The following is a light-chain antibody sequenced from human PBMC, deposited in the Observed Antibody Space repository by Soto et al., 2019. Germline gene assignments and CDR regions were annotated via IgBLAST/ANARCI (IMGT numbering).Light chain of an antibody. CDR2: AAS. CDR3: HQSFTILPT. CDR1: QDISTS. Sequence: DIQMTQSPSSLSASLGDRVTITCRARQDISTSLSWLQQKPGRAPKVVISAASTLQGDVPSRFSGSGSGTDFTLTITGLQPEDFATYYGHQSFTILPTFGGGTRLEI. J-gene: IGKJ4*01. V-gene: IGKV1-39*01.